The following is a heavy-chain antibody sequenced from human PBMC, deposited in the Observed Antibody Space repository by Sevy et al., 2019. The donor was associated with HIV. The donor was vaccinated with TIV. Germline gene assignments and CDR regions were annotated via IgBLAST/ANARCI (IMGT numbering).Heavy chain of an antibody. J-gene: IGHJ6*04. CDR3: ARGYCSGGSCYRRYYYYGMDV. Sequence: GGSLRLSCAASGFTFSSYAMHWVRQAPGKGLEWVAVISYDGSNKYYADSVKGRFTISRDNSKNTLYLQMNSLRAEDTAVYYCARGYCSGGSCYRRYYYYGMDVWGKGTTVTVSS. D-gene: IGHD2-15*01. CDR1: GFTFSSYA. V-gene: IGHV3-30-3*01. CDR2: ISYDGSNK.